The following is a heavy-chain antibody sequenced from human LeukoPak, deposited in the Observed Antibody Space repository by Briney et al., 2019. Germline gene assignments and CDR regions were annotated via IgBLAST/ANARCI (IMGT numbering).Heavy chain of an antibody. Sequence: GASVRVSCKASGYTFTNYGITWVRQAPGQGLEWMEWISTYSGNTNYARNLQGRVTMTTDTSTTTAYMELRSLRSDDTAVYYCARGGVTNWLDSWGQGTLVTVSS. V-gene: IGHV1-18*01. CDR1: GYTFTNYG. J-gene: IGHJ5*01. D-gene: IGHD3-10*01. CDR3: ARGGVTNWLDS. CDR2: ISTYSGNT.